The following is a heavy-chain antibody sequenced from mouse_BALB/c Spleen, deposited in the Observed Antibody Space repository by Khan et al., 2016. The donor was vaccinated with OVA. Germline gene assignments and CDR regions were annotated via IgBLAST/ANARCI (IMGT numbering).Heavy chain of an antibody. Sequence: VQLQQSGAELARPGASVKMSCKASGYTFTTYTMHWVKQRPGQGLEWIGYINTSNGYTNYNQKFKDKSTLTADKSSSTAYMQLSSLTSDYSAVYYGAREGAYYRSDGWFSYWGQGTLVTVSA. CDR2: INTSNGYT. J-gene: IGHJ3*01. CDR3: AREGAYYRSDGWFSY. D-gene: IGHD2-14*01. CDR1: GYTFTTYT. V-gene: IGHV1-4*01.